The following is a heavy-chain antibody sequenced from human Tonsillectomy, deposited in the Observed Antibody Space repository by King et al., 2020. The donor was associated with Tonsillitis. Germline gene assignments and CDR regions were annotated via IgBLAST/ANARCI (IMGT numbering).Heavy chain of an antibody. D-gene: IGHD4-23*01. CDR2: ISGSGGST. J-gene: IGHJ4*02. Sequence: VQLVESGGGLVQPGGSLRLSCAASGFTFSSYAMSWVRQAPGKGLEWVSGISGSGGSTYYADSVKGRFTIARDNSKNTLYLQMNSLRAEDTAVYYCAKLPKVVTATFDYWGQGTLVTVSS. CDR3: AKLPKVVTATFDY. CDR1: GFTFSSYA. V-gene: IGHV3-23*04.